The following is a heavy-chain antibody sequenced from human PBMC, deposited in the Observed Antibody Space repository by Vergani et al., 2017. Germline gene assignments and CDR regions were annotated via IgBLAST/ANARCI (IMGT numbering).Heavy chain of an antibody. V-gene: IGHV1-2*02. CDR2: INPNSGGT. CDR1: GYTFTGYY. J-gene: IGHJ6*02. CDR3: ASSSYFWSGNNQYYYGMDV. D-gene: IGHD3-3*01. Sequence: QVQLVQSGAEVKKPGASVKVSCKASGYTFTGYYMHWVRQAPGQGLEWMGWINPNSGGTNYAQKFQGRVTMTRDTSISTAYMELSRLRSDDTAVYYCASSSYFWSGNNQYYYGMDVWGQGTTVTVSS.